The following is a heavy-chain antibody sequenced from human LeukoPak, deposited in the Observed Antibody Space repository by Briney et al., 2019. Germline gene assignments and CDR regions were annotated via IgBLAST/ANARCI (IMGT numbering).Heavy chain of an antibody. Sequence: GGSLRLSCTASEFTVSRNYMLWVRQAPGKGLEWVSLIFRNGDTHYADSVKGRFTISRDTSKNTVSLQMNSLRVEGTAMYYCTRDQMNYRGQGTLLTVSS. CDR2: IFRNGDT. CDR3: TRDQMNY. CDR1: EFTVSRNY. V-gene: IGHV3-53*01. J-gene: IGHJ4*02. D-gene: IGHD5-24*01.